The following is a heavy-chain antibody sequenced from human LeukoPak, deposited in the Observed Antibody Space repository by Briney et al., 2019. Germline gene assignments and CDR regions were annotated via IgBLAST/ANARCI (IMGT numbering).Heavy chain of an antibody. Sequence: ASVKVSCKASGYTFTGYYMHWVRQAPGQGLEWMGWINPNSGGTNYAQKFQGRVTMTRDTSISTAYMELSRLRSDDTAVYYCARGVPPLNYYYYMDVWGKGTTVTVSS. J-gene: IGHJ6*03. D-gene: IGHD4/OR15-4a*01. V-gene: IGHV1-2*02. CDR3: ARGVPPLNYYYYMDV. CDR1: GYTFTGYY. CDR2: INPNSGGT.